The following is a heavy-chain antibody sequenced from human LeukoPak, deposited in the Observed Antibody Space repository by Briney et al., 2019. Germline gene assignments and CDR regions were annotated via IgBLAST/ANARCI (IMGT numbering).Heavy chain of an antibody. CDR1: GFTFSSYW. V-gene: IGHV3-7*01. D-gene: IGHD6-19*01. CDR2: IKQDGSEK. Sequence: GGSLRLSCAASGFTFSSYWMNWVRQAPGKGLEWVANIKQDGSEKDYVDSVKGRFTISRDNAKSSLYLQMNSLRAEDTAVYYCARVSSLAVAGFFDHWGQGILVTVSS. J-gene: IGHJ4*02. CDR3: ARVSSLAVAGFFDH.